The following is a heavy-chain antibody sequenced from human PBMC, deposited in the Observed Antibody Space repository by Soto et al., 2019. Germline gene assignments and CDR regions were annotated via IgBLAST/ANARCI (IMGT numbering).Heavy chain of an antibody. D-gene: IGHD6-13*01. Sequence: EVPLLESGGGLVQPGGSLRLSCAASGLTFSNYGMNWVRQAPGKGLEGVGGISGTGGSAYHADSVKGRLTISRDNSKNTLYLQMNSLTVDDTALYYCAKDSLPGIAAAGTVYWGQGTLVTVSS. CDR1: GLTFSNYG. V-gene: IGHV3-23*01. CDR2: ISGTGGSA. J-gene: IGHJ4*02. CDR3: AKDSLPGIAAAGTVY.